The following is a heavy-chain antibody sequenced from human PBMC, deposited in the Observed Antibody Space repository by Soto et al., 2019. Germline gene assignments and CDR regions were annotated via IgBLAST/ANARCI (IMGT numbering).Heavy chain of an antibody. CDR2: IYYSGST. V-gene: IGHV4-30-4*01. Sequence: ASETLSLTCTVSGGSLSSGDYYWRWIRQPPGKGLEWIGYIYYSGSTYYNPSLMSRVTISVDTSKNQFSLKLSSVTAADTAVYYCARCASSCSLGFWGQGTLVPVSS. J-gene: IGHJ4*02. CDR3: ARCASSCSLGF. CDR1: GGSLSSGDYY. D-gene: IGHD2-15*01.